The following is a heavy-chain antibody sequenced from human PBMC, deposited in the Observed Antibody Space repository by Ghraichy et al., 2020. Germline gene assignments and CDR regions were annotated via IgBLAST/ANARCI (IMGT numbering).Heavy chain of an antibody. J-gene: IGHJ6*02. CDR3: ATAEVGYCSGGSCYPRGLGMDV. D-gene: IGHD2-15*01. CDR1: GFTFSSYS. CDR2: ISSSSSYI. V-gene: IGHV3-21*01. Sequence: GGSLRLSCAASGFTFSSYSMNWVRQAPGKGLEWVSSISSSSSYIYYADSVKGRFTISRDNAKNSLYLQMNSLRAEDTAVYYCATAEVGYCSGGSCYPRGLGMDVWGQGTTVTVSS.